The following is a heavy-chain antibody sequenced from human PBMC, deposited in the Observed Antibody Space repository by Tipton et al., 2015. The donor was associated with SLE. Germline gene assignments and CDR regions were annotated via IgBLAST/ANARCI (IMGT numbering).Heavy chain of an antibody. D-gene: IGHD3-3*01. V-gene: IGHV4-39*07. CDR2: ISYRGTT. Sequence: TLSLTCTVSGYSLRSSTYYWGWIRQPPGKGLEWIGTISYRGTTNYNPSLKSRLTISVDTSKNQFSLKLMSLTAADTAVYYCARARSEDAFWREYVNYYYYMDVWGRGTTVTVSS. CDR3: ARARSEDAFWREYVNYYYYMDV. J-gene: IGHJ6*03. CDR1: GYSLRSSTYY.